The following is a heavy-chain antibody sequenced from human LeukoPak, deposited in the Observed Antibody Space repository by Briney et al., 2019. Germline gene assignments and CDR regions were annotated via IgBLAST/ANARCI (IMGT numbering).Heavy chain of an antibody. J-gene: IGHJ4*02. CDR2: IYYSGST. Sequence: PSETLSLTCTVSGGSVISGSYSWSWIRQPPGKGLEWIAYIYYSGSTNYNPSLKSRVTISVDTSKNQFSLKLSSVTAADTAVYYCARDARGYSYIDYWGQGTLVTVSS. CDR1: GGSVISGSYS. D-gene: IGHD5-18*01. V-gene: IGHV4-61*01. CDR3: ARDARGYSYIDY.